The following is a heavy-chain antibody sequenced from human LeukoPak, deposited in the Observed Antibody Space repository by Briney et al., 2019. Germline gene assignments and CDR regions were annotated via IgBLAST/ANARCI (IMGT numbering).Heavy chain of an antibody. D-gene: IGHD5-18*01. CDR2: ISYSGST. Sequence: SETLSLTCTVSGGSISSRSYYWGWVRQPPGKGLEWIGSISYSGSTYYNPSLKSRVTISADTSNNHFSLKLTSVTAADTAVYYCARHGHSHCYDYWGQGTLVTVSS. CDR1: GGSISSRSYY. V-gene: IGHV4-39*01. CDR3: ARHGHSHCYDY. J-gene: IGHJ4*02.